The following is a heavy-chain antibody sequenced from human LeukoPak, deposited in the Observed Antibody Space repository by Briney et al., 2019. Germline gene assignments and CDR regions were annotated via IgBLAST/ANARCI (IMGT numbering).Heavy chain of an antibody. CDR2: SFDGGNS. Sequence: PSETLSLTCTVSGVSISNTVYYWGWIRQAPAKRLGWIGTSFDGGNSYYNPSLKSRFTMSVDGSKNQFSLTLASVTAADTAVYYCATTSGYRNYYYYYIDVWGKGTTVTVSS. CDR1: GVSISNTVYY. J-gene: IGHJ6*03. D-gene: IGHD3-22*01. V-gene: IGHV4-39*01. CDR3: ATTSGYRNYYYYYIDV.